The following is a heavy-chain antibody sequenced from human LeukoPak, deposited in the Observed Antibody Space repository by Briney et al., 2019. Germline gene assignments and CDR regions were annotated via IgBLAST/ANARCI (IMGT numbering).Heavy chain of an antibody. V-gene: IGHV1-69*05. CDR3: AWRQPDAFDI. J-gene: IGHJ3*02. CDR1: GGTFSSYA. CDR2: IIPIFGTA. D-gene: IGHD6-13*01. Sequence: SVKVSCKASGGTFSSYAISWVRQAPGQGLEWMGRIIPIFGTANYAQKFQGRVTNTTDESTRTAYMQLNSRGSEDTAVCYCAWRQPDAFDIWGQGRMVTDCS.